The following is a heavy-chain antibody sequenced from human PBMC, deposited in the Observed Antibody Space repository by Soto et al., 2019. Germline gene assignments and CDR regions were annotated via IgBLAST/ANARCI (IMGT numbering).Heavy chain of an antibody. CDR3: ARGRGCSSTSCYVGGAGYYYYMDV. J-gene: IGHJ6*03. CDR1: GGSFSGYY. CDR2: INHSGST. D-gene: IGHD2-2*01. V-gene: IGHV4-34*01. Sequence: SETLSLTCADYGGSFSGYYWSWIRQPPGKGLEWIGEINHSGSTNYNPSLKSRVTISVDTSKNQFSLKLSSVTAADTAVYYCARGRGCSSTSCYVGGAGYYYYMDVWGKGTTVTVSS.